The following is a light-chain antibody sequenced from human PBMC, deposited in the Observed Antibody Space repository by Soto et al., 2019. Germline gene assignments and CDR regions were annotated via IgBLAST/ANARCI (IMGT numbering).Light chain of an antibody. Sequence: ETVLTQSPATLSLSPGERATLSCRASQDISRYLAWYQQKPGQAPRLLIYDASNRATGIPARFSGSGSGTDFTLPISNLEPEDFAVYYCQQRSNWLFGPGTKVDIK. J-gene: IGKJ3*01. CDR3: QQRSNWL. V-gene: IGKV3-11*01. CDR2: DAS. CDR1: QDISRY.